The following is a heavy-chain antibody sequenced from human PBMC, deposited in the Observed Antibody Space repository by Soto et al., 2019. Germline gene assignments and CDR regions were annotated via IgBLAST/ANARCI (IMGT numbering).Heavy chain of an antibody. Sequence: QVQLRESGPGLVKPSQTLSLTCTVSGGSISSGGYYWSWIRQHPGKGLEWIGNIYYSGSTDYKPSLRSRLTRSVDTAKNRFCLRLGSVTAADTAVYYCASGPGIWGQGTLVTVSS. J-gene: IGHJ4*02. V-gene: IGHV4-31*03. CDR3: ASGPGI. CDR1: GGSISSGGYY. CDR2: IYYSGST.